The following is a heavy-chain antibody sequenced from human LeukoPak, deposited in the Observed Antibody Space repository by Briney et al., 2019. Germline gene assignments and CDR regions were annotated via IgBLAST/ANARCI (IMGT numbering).Heavy chain of an antibody. CDR2: IFPDDSDT. V-gene: IGHV5-51*01. J-gene: IGHJ4*02. Sequence: GESLRISCRFSGFDFTRDWIGWVRLMPGKGLEWMGIIFPDDSDTRYSPSFQGQVTLSADKSISTAYLQWSSLKASDTAIYYCARRDPTTVTAFDYWGQGTLVTVSS. D-gene: IGHD4-17*01. CDR1: GFDFTRDW. CDR3: ARRDPTTVTAFDY.